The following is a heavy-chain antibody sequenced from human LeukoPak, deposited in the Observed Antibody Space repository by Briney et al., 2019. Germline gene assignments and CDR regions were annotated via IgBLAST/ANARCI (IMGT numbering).Heavy chain of an antibody. CDR2: IYYSGSI. Sequence: PSETLSLTCTVSGVSISSYYWSWIRQPPGKGLEWIGYIYYSGSINYNPSLKSRVTISVDTSKNQFSLKLSSVTAADTAVYYCARKSTIAAEFDYWGQGTLVTVSS. V-gene: IGHV4-59*01. D-gene: IGHD6-13*01. CDR3: ARKSTIAAEFDY. J-gene: IGHJ4*02. CDR1: GVSISSYY.